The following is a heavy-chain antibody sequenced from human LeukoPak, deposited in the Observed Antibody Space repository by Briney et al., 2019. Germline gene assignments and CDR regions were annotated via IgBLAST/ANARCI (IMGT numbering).Heavy chain of an antibody. CDR3: AREEYSSGWNEY. D-gene: IGHD6-19*01. CDR1: GYTFTGYY. CDR2: INPNSGGT. V-gene: IGHV1-2*02. Sequence: ASVKVSCKASGYTFTGYYTHWVRQAPGQGLEWMGWINPNSGGTNYAQKFQGRVTMTRDTSISTAYMELSRLRSDDTAVYYCAREEYSSGWNEYWGQGTLVTVSS. J-gene: IGHJ4*02.